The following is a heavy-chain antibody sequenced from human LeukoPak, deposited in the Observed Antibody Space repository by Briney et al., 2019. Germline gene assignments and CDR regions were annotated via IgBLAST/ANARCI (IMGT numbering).Heavy chain of an antibody. CDR1: GVTFSSYS. D-gene: IGHD7-27*01. V-gene: IGHV3-23*05. J-gene: IGHJ4*02. CDR2: ISNNGDYT. CDR3: AKGESNWGTSPPFDY. Sequence: GGSLRLSCAASGVTFSSYSMNWVRQAPGEGLEWGSAISNNGDYTYYVDSVKGRFTISRDNSKNTLYLQMNSLGAEDTAVYSCAKGESNWGTSPPFDYWRQGTLVTVSS.